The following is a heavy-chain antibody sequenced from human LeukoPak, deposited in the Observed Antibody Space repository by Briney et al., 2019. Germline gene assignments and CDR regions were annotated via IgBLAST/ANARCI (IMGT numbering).Heavy chain of an antibody. CDR2: IRSSSSYI. J-gene: IGHJ3*02. D-gene: IGHD3-10*01. V-gene: IGHV3-21*01. CDR1: RFTFSSYC. Sequence: GGSMSLSCVASRFTFSSYCMNWVRQAAGKVLEWVASIRSSSSYIYYADSVKGRFTISRDNAKNSLYLKMNGMGAEDTAVYYCARAAYYYGSGSSGNAFDIWGQGTMVTVSS. CDR3: ARAAYYYGSGSSGNAFDI.